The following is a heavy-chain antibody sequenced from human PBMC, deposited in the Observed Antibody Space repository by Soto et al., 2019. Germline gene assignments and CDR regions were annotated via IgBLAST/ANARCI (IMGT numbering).Heavy chain of an antibody. CDR1: ESTFSDFI. CDR3: AREWEPDAFDI. Sequence: LRLSCAASESTFSDFIMNWVRQAPGKGLEWVSYISSTSSTIYYADSVKGRSTISRDNAKNSLYLQMNSLRAEDTAVYYCAREWEPDAFDIWGQGTMVTVSS. J-gene: IGHJ3*02. V-gene: IGHV3-48*01. D-gene: IGHD1-26*01. CDR2: ISSTSSTI.